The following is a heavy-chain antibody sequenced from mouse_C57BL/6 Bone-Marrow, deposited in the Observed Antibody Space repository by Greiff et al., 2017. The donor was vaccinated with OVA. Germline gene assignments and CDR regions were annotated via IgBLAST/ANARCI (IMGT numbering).Heavy chain of an antibody. J-gene: IGHJ1*03. CDR1: GFTFSDYG. CDR2: ISSGSSTL. V-gene: IGHV5-17*01. Sequence: EVKLVESGGGLVKPGGSLKLSCAASGFTFSDYGMHWVRQAPEKGLEWVAYISSGSSTLYYADTVKGRFTISRDNAKNTLFLQMTSLRSEDTAMYYCAIYYGYDVGYFDVWGTGTTVTVSS. D-gene: IGHD2-2*01. CDR3: AIYYGYDVGYFDV.